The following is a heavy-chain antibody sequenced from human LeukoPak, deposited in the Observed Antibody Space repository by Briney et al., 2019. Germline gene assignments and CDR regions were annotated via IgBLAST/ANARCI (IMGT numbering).Heavy chain of an antibody. CDR2: ISGSGGST. D-gene: IGHD3-10*01. V-gene: IGHV3-23*01. CDR3: AKEVYYYGSGSYGEDAFDI. J-gene: IGHJ3*02. CDR1: GFTFSNYY. Sequence: QRGGCLRLSCAASGFTFSNYYMSWARQAPGKGLEWVSAISGSGGSTYYADSVKGRFTISRDNSKNTLYLQMNSLRAEDTAVYYCAKEVYYYGSGSYGEDAFDIWGQRPVLPVSS.